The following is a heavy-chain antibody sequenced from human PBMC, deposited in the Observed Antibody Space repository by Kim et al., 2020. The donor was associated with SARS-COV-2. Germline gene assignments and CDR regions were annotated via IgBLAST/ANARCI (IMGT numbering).Heavy chain of an antibody. CDR2: INAGNGNT. CDR1: GYTFTSYA. D-gene: IGHD2-15*01. J-gene: IGHJ5*02. Sequence: ASVKVSCKASGYTFTSYAMHWVRQAPGQRLEWMGWINAGNGNTKYSQKFQGRVTITRDTSASTAYMELSSLRSEDTAVYYCARGGGYCSGGSCLNWFDPWGQGTLVTVSS. V-gene: IGHV1-3*01. CDR3: ARGGGYCSGGSCLNWFDP.